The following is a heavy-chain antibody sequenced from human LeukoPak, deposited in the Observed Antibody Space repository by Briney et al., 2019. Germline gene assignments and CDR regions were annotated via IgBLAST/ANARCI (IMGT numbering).Heavy chain of an antibody. CDR2: IYPGDSDT. Sequence: GESLKISCKGFGYSFASYWIGWVRQMPGEGLDWMGIIYPGDSDTDYSPSFEGQVTISVDTSVNTAYLQWSSLQASDSAMYYCARGRGAAASRHFDNWGQGTLVTVSS. CDR3: ARGRGAAASRHFDN. D-gene: IGHD6-13*01. J-gene: IGHJ4*02. CDR1: GYSFASYW. V-gene: IGHV5-51*01.